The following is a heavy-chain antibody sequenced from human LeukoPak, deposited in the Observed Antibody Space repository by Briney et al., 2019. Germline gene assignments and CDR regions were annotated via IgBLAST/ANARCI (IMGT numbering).Heavy chain of an antibody. CDR3: AELGITMIGGV. J-gene: IGHJ6*04. D-gene: IGHD3-10*02. CDR1: GFTFDDYG. Sequence: SGGSLRLSCAASGFTFDDYGMSWVRQAPGKGLEWVSGINWNGGRAGHADSVKGRFTISRDNAKNSLYLQMNSLRAEDTAVYYCAELGITMIGGVWGKGTTVTISS. CDR2: INWNGGRA. V-gene: IGHV3-20*04.